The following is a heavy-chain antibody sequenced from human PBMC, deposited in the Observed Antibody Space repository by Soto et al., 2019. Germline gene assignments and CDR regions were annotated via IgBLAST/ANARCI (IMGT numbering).Heavy chain of an antibody. CDR1: GFTFSSYG. D-gene: IGHD3-9*01. CDR2: ISYDGSNK. Sequence: GGSLRLSCAASGFTFSSYGMHWVRQAPGKGLEWVAVISYDGSNKYYADSVKGRFTISRDNSKNTLYLQMNSLRAEDTAVYYCAKDQRGVILTGFRVGGSMDVWGQGTTVTVSS. V-gene: IGHV3-30*18. J-gene: IGHJ6*02. CDR3: AKDQRGVILTGFRVGGSMDV.